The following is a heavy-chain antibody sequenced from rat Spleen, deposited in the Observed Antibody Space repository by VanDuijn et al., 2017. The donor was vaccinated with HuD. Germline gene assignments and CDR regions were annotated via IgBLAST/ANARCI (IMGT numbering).Heavy chain of an antibody. CDR2: ISSGGST. CDR3: AREGHTMDRATYWFAY. V-gene: IGHV2S12*01. D-gene: IGHD1-9*01. Sequence: QVQVKESGPGLVQPSQTLSLTCTVSGFSLTSNGVSWVRQTPGKGLEWIAAISSGGSTYYNSALKSRLSISRDTSKSQVFLKMNSLQTEDTAMYFCAREGHTMDRATYWFAYWGQGTLVTVSS. CDR1: GFSLTSNG. J-gene: IGHJ3*01.